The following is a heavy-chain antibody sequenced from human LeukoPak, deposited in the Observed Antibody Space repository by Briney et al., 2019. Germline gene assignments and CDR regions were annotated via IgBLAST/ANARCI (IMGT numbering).Heavy chain of an antibody. CDR2: IRSDGSSK. V-gene: IGHV3-30*02. J-gene: IGHJ4*02. CDR1: GFIFSTHA. Sequence: GGSLRLSCAASGFIFSTHAIHWVRQAPGKGLEGVACIRSDGSSKYYADSVQGRFIISRDNSKNTVYVQMNSLRREDTAVYYCAKGINGGNYLDYWGQGTLVIVSS. CDR3: AKGINGGNYLDY. D-gene: IGHD4-23*01.